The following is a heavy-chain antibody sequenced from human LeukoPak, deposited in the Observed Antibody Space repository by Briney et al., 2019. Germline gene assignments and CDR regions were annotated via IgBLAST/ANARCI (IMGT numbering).Heavy chain of an antibody. V-gene: IGHV4-34*01. CDR2: INHSGST. CDR1: GGSFSGYY. CDR3: ARARGWLRLPFYFDY. Sequence: SETLSLTCAVYGGSFSGYYWSWIRQPPGKGLEWIGEINHSGSTNYNPSLKSRVTISVDTSKNQFSLKLSSVTAADTAVYYCARARGWLRLPFYFDYWGQGTLVTVFS. D-gene: IGHD5-12*01. J-gene: IGHJ4*02.